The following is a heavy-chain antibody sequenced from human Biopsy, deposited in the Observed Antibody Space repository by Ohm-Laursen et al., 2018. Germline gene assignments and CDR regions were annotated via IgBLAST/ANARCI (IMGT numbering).Heavy chain of an antibody. D-gene: IGHD3-22*01. Sequence: SQTLSLTWTVSGGSISSGGSYWSWIRQRPGKGLEWIGYIFKSANTYYNPSLKNLITILGDTSKNQFSLKLNSVTAADTAVYYCARGDYFDSNGYFWFDPWGQGTLVTVSS. CDR2: IFKSANT. CDR1: GGSISSGGSY. V-gene: IGHV4-31*01. CDR3: ARGDYFDSNGYFWFDP. J-gene: IGHJ5*02.